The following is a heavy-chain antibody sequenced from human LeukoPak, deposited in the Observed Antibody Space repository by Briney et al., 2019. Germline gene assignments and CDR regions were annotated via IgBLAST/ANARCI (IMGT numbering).Heavy chain of an antibody. CDR1: GFTFSNYG. Sequence: GGSLRLSCAAAGFTFSNYGMSWVRQAPGKGLEWVSVISGSGATTYYADSVKGRFTISRDNSKNILSLQMNSLRAEDTAVYYCAKGDTGVIRRYYFDFWGQGTLVTVSS. V-gene: IGHV3-23*01. CDR2: ISGSGATT. CDR3: AKGDTGVIRRYYFDF. J-gene: IGHJ4*02. D-gene: IGHD5-18*01.